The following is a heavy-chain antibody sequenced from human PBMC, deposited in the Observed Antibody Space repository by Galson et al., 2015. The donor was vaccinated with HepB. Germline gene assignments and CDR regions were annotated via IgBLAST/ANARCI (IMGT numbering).Heavy chain of an antibody. CDR2: ISAYNGNT. CDR3: AREGRLWFGESYGMDV. CDR1: GYTFTSYG. V-gene: IGHV1-18*04. J-gene: IGHJ6*02. Sequence: SVKVSCKASGYTFTSYGIGWVRQAPGQGLEWVGWISAYNGNTNYAQKLQGRVTMTTDTSTSTAYMELRSLRSDDTAVYYCAREGRLWFGESYGMDVWGQGTTVTVSS. D-gene: IGHD3-10*01.